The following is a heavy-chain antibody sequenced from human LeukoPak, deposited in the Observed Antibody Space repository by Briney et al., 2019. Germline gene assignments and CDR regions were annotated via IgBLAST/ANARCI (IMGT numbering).Heavy chain of an antibody. Sequence: ASVKVSCXXXGXXFTGYYMHWVRQAPGQGLEWMGWINPNSGGTNYAQKFQGRVTMTRDTYISTAYMELSRLRSDDTAVYYCARDNDYGSGSYYNGAPDAFDIWGQGTMVTVSS. D-gene: IGHD3-10*01. CDR3: ARDNDYGSGSYYNGAPDAFDI. V-gene: IGHV1-2*02. CDR2: INPNSGGT. J-gene: IGHJ3*02. CDR1: GXXFTGYY.